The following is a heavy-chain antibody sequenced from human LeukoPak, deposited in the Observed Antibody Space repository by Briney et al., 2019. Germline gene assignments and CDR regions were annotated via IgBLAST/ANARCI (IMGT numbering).Heavy chain of an antibody. CDR3: ARHHPVSRLLPKGGFDY. CDR1: GGSISSYY. Sequence: SETLSLTCTVSGGSISSYYWSWIRQPPGKGLEWIGYIYYSGSANYNPSLKSRVTISVDTSKNQFSLKLSSVTAADTAVYYCARHHPVSRLLPKGGFDYWGQGTLVTVSS. CDR2: IYYSGSA. J-gene: IGHJ4*02. V-gene: IGHV4-59*08. D-gene: IGHD3-22*01.